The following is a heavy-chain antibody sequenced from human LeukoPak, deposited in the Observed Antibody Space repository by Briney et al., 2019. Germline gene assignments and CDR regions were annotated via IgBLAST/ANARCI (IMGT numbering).Heavy chain of an antibody. CDR2: IKQDGSEI. Sequence: GGSLRLSCAASGFTFSSHWMTWVRQAPGEGLEFVANIKQDGSEINYADSVKGRFTVSRDNAKNSLYLQMNSLRAEDTAVYYCARGVSVAAAGTGSSWYFDLWGRGTLVTVSS. D-gene: IGHD6-13*01. CDR1: GFTFSSHW. V-gene: IGHV3-7*01. CDR3: ARGVSVAAAGTGSSWYFDL. J-gene: IGHJ2*01.